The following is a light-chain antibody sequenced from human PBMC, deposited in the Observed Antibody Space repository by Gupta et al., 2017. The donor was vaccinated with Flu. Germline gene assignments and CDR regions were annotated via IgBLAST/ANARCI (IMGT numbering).Light chain of an antibody. CDR1: QSISGW. J-gene: IGKJ1*01. Sequence: DIQTTQPPPTVSASVGVRVILSSRASQSISGWLAWYQQKPGSAPKLLIYKASYLESGIQSRFSGSGSGTEFTLTINSLQPHDFATYYCLQYSTNPWTFGQGTKVEIK. CDR2: KAS. CDR3: LQYSTNPWT. V-gene: IGKV1-5*03.